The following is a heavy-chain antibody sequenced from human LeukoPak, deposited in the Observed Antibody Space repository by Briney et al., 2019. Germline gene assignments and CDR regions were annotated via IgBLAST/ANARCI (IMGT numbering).Heavy chain of an antibody. CDR1: GYIYTSYW. J-gene: IGHJ4*02. Sequence: GESLKISCNSSGYIYTSYWIGWVRQMPGKGLEWMGIIYPGDSDTRYSPSFQGQVTISADKSISTAYLQWSSLKASDTAMYYCARREGSSAHYWGQGTLVTVSS. D-gene: IGHD1-26*01. CDR2: IYPGDSDT. V-gene: IGHV5-51*01. CDR3: ARREGSSAHY.